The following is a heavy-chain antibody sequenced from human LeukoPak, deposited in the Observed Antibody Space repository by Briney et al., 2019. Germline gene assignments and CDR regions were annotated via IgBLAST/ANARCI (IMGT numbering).Heavy chain of an antibody. CDR1: GFTFSSYA. CDR2: INADGSSA. CDR3: ARDYGRSRDYGMDV. D-gene: IGHD3-10*01. Sequence: GGSLRLSCAASGFTFSSYAMHWVRQAPGKGLVWISRINADGSSASYADSVKGRFTISRDNAKNTLYLQMNSLRAEDTAMYYCARDYGRSRDYGMDVWGQGTTVTVSS. J-gene: IGHJ6*02. V-gene: IGHV3-74*01.